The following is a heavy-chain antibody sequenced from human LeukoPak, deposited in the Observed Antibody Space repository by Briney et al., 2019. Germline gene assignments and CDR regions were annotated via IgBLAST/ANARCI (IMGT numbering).Heavy chain of an antibody. CDR3: ARTLAGGRGGYFDY. Sequence: GASVKVSCKASGYTFTGYYMHWVRQAPGQGLEWMGSINPNSGGTNYAQSFRGRVTMTRDTSISTAYMELSRLRSDDTAVYYCARTLAGGRGGYFDYWGQGALVTVSS. CDR1: GYTFTGYY. J-gene: IGHJ4*02. V-gene: IGHV1-2*02. CDR2: INPNSGGT. D-gene: IGHD6-19*01.